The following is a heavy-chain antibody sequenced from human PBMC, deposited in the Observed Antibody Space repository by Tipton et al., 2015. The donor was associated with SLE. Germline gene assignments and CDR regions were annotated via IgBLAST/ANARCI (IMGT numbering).Heavy chain of an antibody. D-gene: IGHD1-14*01. CDR2: IYYSGST. V-gene: IGHV4-59*01. CDR3: ARGTTTRTQLWSHLFDF. Sequence: TLSLTCTISDGSISSYFWSWIRQPPGKGLEWIGYIYYSGSTNYNPSLRSRVTISVDTSKNQFSLNVTSTTAADTAAYYCARGTTTRTQLWSHLFDFWGRGALVTVSS. CDR1: DGSISSYF. J-gene: IGHJ4*02.